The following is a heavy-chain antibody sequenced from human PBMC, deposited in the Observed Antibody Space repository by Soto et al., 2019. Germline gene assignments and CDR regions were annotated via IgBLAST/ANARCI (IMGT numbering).Heavy chain of an antibody. CDR3: ARVGTVTPNWFDP. CDR2: IKQDGSEK. J-gene: IGHJ5*02. CDR1: GFTFSSYW. Sequence: GGSLRLSCAASGFTFSSYWMSWVRQAPGKGLEWVANIKQDGSEKYYVDSVKGRFTISRDNAKNSLYLQMNSLRAEDTVVYYCARVGTVTPNWFDPWGQGTLVTVSS. D-gene: IGHD4-4*01. V-gene: IGHV3-7*05.